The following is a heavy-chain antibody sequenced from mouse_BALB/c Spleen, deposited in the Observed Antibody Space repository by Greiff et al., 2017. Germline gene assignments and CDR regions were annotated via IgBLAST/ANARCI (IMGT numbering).Heavy chain of an antibody. J-gene: IGHJ4*01. D-gene: IGHD4-1*01. CDR3: ARGGTAMDY. Sequence: LMKPGASVKISCKATGYTFSSYWIEWVKQRPGHGLEWIGEILPGSGSTNYNEKFKGKATFTADTSSNTAYMQLSSLTSEDSAVYYCARGGTAMDYWGQGTSVTVSS. CDR1: GYTFSSYW. CDR2: ILPGSGST. V-gene: IGHV1-9*01.